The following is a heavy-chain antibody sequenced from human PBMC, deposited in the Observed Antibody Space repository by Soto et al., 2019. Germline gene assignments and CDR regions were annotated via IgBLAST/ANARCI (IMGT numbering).Heavy chain of an antibody. CDR2: ISSNSAYI. CDR3: TRDASRDSSARGWFDP. J-gene: IGHJ5*02. D-gene: IGHD6-13*01. Sequence: GGSLRTSCAATGFTFRRFTMNWVRQAPGKGLEWVSTISSNSAYIYYTDALRGRFTISRDNAKNSLHLQMNSLRAEDTAVYYCTRDASRDSSARGWFDPWGPGTLVTVSS. CDR1: GFTFRRFT. V-gene: IGHV3-21*01.